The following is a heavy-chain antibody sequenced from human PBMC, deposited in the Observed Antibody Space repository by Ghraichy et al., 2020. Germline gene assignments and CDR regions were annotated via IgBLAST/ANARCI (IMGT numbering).Heavy chain of an antibody. Sequence: GESLNISCAASRFTFSTYGMHWVRQAPGKGLEWVAIISYDGSNKYYADSVKGRFTISRDNSKNTLYLQMNSLSAEDTAVYYCAKDKDPYSSGKYYFDYWGQGTLVTVSS. D-gene: IGHD3-10*01. CDR2: ISYDGSNK. V-gene: IGHV3-30*18. J-gene: IGHJ4*02. CDR3: AKDKDPYSSGKYYFDY. CDR1: RFTFSTYG.